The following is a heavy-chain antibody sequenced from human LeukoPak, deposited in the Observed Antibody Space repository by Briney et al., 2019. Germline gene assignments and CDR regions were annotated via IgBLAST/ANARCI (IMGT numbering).Heavy chain of an antibody. CDR2: IKQDGSEK. CDR1: GFTFSSYY. D-gene: IGHD6-19*01. V-gene: IGHV3-7*03. Sequence: PGGSLRLSCAASGFTFSSYYMTWVRLAPGKGLEWVANIKQDGSEKLYVDSVKGRFTISRDNTRNSLYQQMNSLRVEDTAVYYCARGWVTDLWGQGTLVTVSS. CDR3: ARGWVTDL. J-gene: IGHJ5*02.